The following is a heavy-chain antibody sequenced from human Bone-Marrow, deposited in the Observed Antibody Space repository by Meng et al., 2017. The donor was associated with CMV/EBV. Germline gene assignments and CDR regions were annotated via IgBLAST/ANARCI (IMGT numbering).Heavy chain of an antibody. J-gene: IGHJ6*02. V-gene: IGHV1-2*02. D-gene: IGHD1-26*01. CDR2: INPKSGGT. CDR3: ARDFGVGATLLVYYYYGMDV. Sequence: ASVKVSCKASGYTFIGYDLHWVRQAPGEGLEWMGWINPKSGGTNYAQRFQGRVTMTRDTSINTVYMELRSLRSDDTAVYYCARDFGVGATLLVYYYYGMDVWGQGTTVTVSS. CDR1: GYTFIGYD.